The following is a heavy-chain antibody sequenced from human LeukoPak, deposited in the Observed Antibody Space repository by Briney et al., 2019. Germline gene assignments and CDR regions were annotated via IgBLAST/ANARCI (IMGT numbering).Heavy chain of an antibody. V-gene: IGHV4-30-4*07. CDR1: GGSISSDSYS. D-gene: IGHD3-10*01. CDR2: IYYSGST. Sequence: SETLSLTCAVSGGSISSDSYSWRWIRQPPGKGLEWIGYIYYSGSTYYNPSLKSRVTISVDTSKNQFSLKLSSVTAADTAVYYCARHVGRPMVRGNWFDPWGQGTLVTVSS. J-gene: IGHJ5*02. CDR3: ARHVGRPMVRGNWFDP.